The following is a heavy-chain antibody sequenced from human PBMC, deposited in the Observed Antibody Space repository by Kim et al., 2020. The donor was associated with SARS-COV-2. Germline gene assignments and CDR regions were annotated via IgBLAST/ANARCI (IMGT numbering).Heavy chain of an antibody. CDR2: IYHSGST. V-gene: IGHV4-4*02. CDR3: ARDYYDYVWGSYRQYYFDY. J-gene: IGHJ4*02. CDR1: GGSISSSNW. D-gene: IGHD3-16*02. Sequence: SETLSLTCAVSGGSISSSNWWSWVRQPPGKGLEWIGEIYHSGSTNYNPSLKSRVTISLDKSKNQVSLKLSSVTAADTAVYYCARDYYDYVWGSYRQYYFDYWGQGTLVTVSS.